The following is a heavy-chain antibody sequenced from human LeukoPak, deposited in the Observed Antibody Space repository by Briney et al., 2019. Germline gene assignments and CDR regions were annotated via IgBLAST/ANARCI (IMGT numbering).Heavy chain of an antibody. CDR1: GYSISSGYY. CDR3: ARDDAFYI. CDR2: IYHSGST. J-gene: IGHJ3*02. Sequence: PSETLSLTCTVSGYSISSGYYWGWIRPPPGKGREWIGSIYHSGSTYYNPSLKSRVTISVDTSKNQFSLKLSSVTAADTAVYYCARDDAFYIWGQGTMGTVSS. V-gene: IGHV4-38-2*02.